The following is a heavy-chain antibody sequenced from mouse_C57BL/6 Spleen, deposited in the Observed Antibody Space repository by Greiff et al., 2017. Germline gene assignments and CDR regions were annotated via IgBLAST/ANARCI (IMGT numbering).Heavy chain of an antibody. V-gene: IGHV1-82*01. D-gene: IGHD1-1*01. J-gene: IGHJ4*01. CDR1: GYAFSSSW. CDR2: IYPGDGDT. Sequence: QVQLKQSGPELVKPGASVKISCKASGYAFSSSWMHWVKQRPGKGLEWIGRIYPGDGDTNYNGKFKGKATLTADKSSSTAYMQLSSLTSEDSAVYFCARDYGSSYYAMDYWGQGTSVTVSS. CDR3: ARDYGSSYYAMDY.